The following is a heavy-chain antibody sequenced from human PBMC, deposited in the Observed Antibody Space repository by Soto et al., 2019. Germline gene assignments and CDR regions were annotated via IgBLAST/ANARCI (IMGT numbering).Heavy chain of an antibody. CDR3: ARSGHCSGGSCPQSYYYYYYGMDV. J-gene: IGHJ6*02. V-gene: IGHV4-34*01. CDR2: INHSGST. CDR1: GGSFSGYY. Sequence: SETLSLTCAVYGGSFSGYYWSWIRQPPGKGLEWIGEINHSGSTNYNPSLKSRVTISVDTSKNQFSLKLSSVTAADTAVYYCARSGHCSGGSCPQSYYYYYYGMDVWGQGTTVTVSS. D-gene: IGHD2-15*01.